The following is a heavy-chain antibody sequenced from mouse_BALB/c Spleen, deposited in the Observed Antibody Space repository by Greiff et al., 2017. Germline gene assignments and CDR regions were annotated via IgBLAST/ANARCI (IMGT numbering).Heavy chain of an antibody. Sequence: ESGPGLVAPSQSLSITCTVSGFSLTSYGVHWVRQPPGKGLEWLGVIWAGGSTNYNSALMSRLSISKDNSKSQVFLKMNSLQTDDTAMYYCARVERSYGNYYAMDYWGQGTSVTVSS. CDR1: GFSLTSYG. V-gene: IGHV2-9*02. J-gene: IGHJ4*01. D-gene: IGHD1-1*02. CDR3: ARVERSYGNYYAMDY. CDR2: IWAGGST.